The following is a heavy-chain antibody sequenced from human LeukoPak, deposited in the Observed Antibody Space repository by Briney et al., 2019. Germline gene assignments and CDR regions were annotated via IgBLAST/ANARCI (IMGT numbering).Heavy chain of an antibody. V-gene: IGHV3-21*01. J-gene: IGHJ4*02. CDR1: GLTFSSYS. CDR2: ISSSSSYI. CDR3: ARDQSGSYPFDY. Sequence: PGGSLRLSCAASGLTFSSYSMNWVRQAPGKGLEWVSSISSSSSYIYYADSVKGRFTISRDNAKNSLYLQMNSLRAEDTAVYYCARDQSGSYPFDYWGQGTLVTVSS. D-gene: IGHD1-26*01.